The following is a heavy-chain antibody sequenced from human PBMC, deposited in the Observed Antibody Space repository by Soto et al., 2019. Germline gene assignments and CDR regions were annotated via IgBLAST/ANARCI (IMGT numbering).Heavy chain of an antibody. V-gene: IGHV3-74*01. CDR1: GFTFSSHW. D-gene: IGHD2-15*01. CDR3: ASWALPRDNTLDI. CDR2: ISPDGRST. Sequence: EVQLVESGGGLVQPGGSLRLSCTASGFTFSSHWMHWVRQAPGKGLVWASRISPDGRSTVYADSVRGRFTISRDNAKNTLYLQTNSLRAEDTAEYYCASWALPRDNTLDIWGQGTMVTVSS. J-gene: IGHJ3*02.